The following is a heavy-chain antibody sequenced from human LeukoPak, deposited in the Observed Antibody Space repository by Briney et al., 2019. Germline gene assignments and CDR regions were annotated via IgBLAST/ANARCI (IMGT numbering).Heavy chain of an antibody. D-gene: IGHD3-9*01. Sequence: SETLSLTCAVYGGSFSGYYWSWIRQPPGKGLEWIGEINHSGSTNYNPSLKSRVTISVDTSKNQFSLKLSSVTAADTAVYYCAKLVLRYFDWLLPGVLNYGMDVWGQGTTVTVSS. CDR2: INHSGST. V-gene: IGHV4-34*01. J-gene: IGHJ6*02. CDR3: AKLVLRYFDWLLPGVLNYGMDV. CDR1: GGSFSGYY.